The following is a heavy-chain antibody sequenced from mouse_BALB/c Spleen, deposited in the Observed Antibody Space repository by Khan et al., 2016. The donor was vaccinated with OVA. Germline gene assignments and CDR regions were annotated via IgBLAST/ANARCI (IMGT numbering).Heavy chain of an antibody. CDR3: VRDGNYMDD. CDR1: GYSITSGYS. Sequence: EVQLQESGPDLVKPSQSLSLTCTVTGYSITSGYSWHWIRQFPGNKLEWMGYIYHSGSIKYNPSLKSRFSITRDTSKNLFFLQLNSVTTEDTATYYCVRDGNYMDDWGQGTSVTVSS. V-gene: IGHV3-1*02. CDR2: IYHSGSI. D-gene: IGHD2-1*01. J-gene: IGHJ4*01.